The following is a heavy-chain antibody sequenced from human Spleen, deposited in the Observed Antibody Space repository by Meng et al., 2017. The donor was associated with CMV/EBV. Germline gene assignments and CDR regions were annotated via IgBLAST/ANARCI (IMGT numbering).Heavy chain of an antibody. J-gene: IGHJ4*02. CDR3: ATVKADNGGNVVGFDS. V-gene: IGHV1-8*01. CDR2: MNRSSA. D-gene: IGHD4/OR15-4a*01. Sequence: SCKASSPSFISYDISWVRRATGQGLGWLGWMNRSSAGGFQGRIAMTWNVSISTAYMELSSLRSEDSAIYYCATVKADNGGNVVGFDSWGQGTLVTVSS. CDR1: SPSFISYD.